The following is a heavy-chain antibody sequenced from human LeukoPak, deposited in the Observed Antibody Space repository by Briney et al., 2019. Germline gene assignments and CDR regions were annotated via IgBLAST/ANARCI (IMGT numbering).Heavy chain of an antibody. CDR2: ISYDGSNK. Sequence: GGSLRLSCAASGFTFSSYAMHWVRQAPGKGLEWVAVISYDGSNKYYADSVKGRFTISRDNSKNTLYLQMNSLRAEDTAAYYCARGWWEYSSGWYFDYWGQGTLVTVSS. CDR3: ARGWWEYSSGWYFDY. V-gene: IGHV3-30-3*01. J-gene: IGHJ4*02. CDR1: GFTFSSYA. D-gene: IGHD6-19*01.